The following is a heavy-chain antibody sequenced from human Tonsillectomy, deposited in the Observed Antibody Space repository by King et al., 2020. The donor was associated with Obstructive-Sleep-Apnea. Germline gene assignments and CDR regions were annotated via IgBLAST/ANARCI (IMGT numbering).Heavy chain of an antibody. CDR2: TRNDERDK. D-gene: IGHD5-12*01. CDR1: GFIFRSNG. CDR3: AKGGVATPFDP. J-gene: IGHJ5*02. Sequence: VQLVESGGGVVQPGRSLRLSCVASGFIFRSNGMHWVRQAPGKGLEWVAFTRNDERDKYYSDSVKGRFTISRDNSKDTLFLQMNSLTAEDTGLYYCAKGGVATPFDPWGQGPLVTVSS. V-gene: IGHV3-30*02.